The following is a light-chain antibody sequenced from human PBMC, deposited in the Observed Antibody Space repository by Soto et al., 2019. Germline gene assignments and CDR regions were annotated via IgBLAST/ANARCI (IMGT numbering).Light chain of an antibody. CDR3: QQRSNWPTWT. CDR1: QSVSSSY. CDR2: GAS. J-gene: IGKJ1*01. Sequence: EIVLTQSPGTLSLSPGERATLSCRASQSVSSSYLAWYQQKPGQAPRLLIYGASSRATGIPDRFSGSGSGTDFTLTISSLEPEDFAVYYCQQRSNWPTWTFGQGTKVDNK. V-gene: IGKV3D-20*02.